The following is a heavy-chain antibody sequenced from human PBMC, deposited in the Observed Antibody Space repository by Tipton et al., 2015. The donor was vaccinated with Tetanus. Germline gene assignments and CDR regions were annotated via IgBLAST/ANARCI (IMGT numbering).Heavy chain of an antibody. J-gene: IGHJ4*02. CDR3: ARANYDFPKKGPFDS. Sequence: LRLSCTVSGGSISDKKYYWGWIRQPPGKGLEWIGYISYSGSTNSNYSLKSRITISQDTSKNQFSLKLTSVTAADTAVYYCARANYDFPKKGPFDSWGQGTLVIVSS. V-gene: IGHV4-61*05. CDR2: ISYSGST. D-gene: IGHD3-3*01. CDR1: GGSISDKKYY.